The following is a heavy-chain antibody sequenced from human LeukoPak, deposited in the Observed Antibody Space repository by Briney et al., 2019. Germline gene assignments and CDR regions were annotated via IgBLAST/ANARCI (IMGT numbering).Heavy chain of an antibody. D-gene: IGHD3-22*01. CDR2: INAGNGNT. J-gene: IGHJ4*02. CDR3: ATSTGDYYDSSGYDY. V-gene: IGHV1-3*01. CDR1: GYTFTSYA. Sequence: GASVKVSCKASGYTFTSYAMHWVRQAPGQRLEWMGWINAGNGNTKYSQKFQGRVTITRDTSASTAYMELSSLRSEDTAVYYCATSTGDYYDSSGYDYWGQGTLVTVSS.